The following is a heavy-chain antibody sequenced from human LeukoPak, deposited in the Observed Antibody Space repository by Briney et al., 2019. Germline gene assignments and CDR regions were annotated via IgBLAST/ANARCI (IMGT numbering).Heavy chain of an antibody. CDR2: ISWDGGST. CDR3: AKAAIRYTSRWNNFDY. D-gene: IGHD6-13*01. CDR1: GFTFDDYA. J-gene: IGHJ4*02. V-gene: IGHV3-43D*03. Sequence: PGGSLRLSCAASGFTFDDYAMHWVRQAPGKGLEGVSLISWDGGSTYYADSVKGRFTISRDNSKNSLYLQMNSLRAEDSAFYYCAKAAIRYTSRWNNFDYWGQGTLVTVSS.